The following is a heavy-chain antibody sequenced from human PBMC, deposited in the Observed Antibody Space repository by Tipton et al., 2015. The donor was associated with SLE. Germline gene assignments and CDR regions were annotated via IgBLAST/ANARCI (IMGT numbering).Heavy chain of an antibody. CDR3: ARYYNYGQGYFDY. D-gene: IGHD5-24*01. Sequence: TLSLTCTVSGGSISSGDYYWSWIRQPPGKGLEWIGYIYYSGSTYYNPSLKSRVTISVDTSKNQFALNLTSVTAADTAVYFCARYYNYGQGYFDYWGLGTLVTVSS. V-gene: IGHV4-30-4*01. CDR1: GGSISSGDYY. CDR2: IYYSGST. J-gene: IGHJ4*02.